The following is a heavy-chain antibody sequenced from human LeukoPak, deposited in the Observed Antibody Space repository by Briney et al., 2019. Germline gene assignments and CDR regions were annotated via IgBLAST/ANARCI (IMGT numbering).Heavy chain of an antibody. CDR2: MWYDESAK. CDR1: GFTFSSYS. Sequence: GGSLRLSCAASGFTFSSYSMNWVRQAPGKGLEWVAIMWYDESAKYYADSVKGRFTISRDNSKNTLYLQMSSLRAEDTGVYYCARDFSLGYSYGCFDYWGQGTLVTVSS. CDR3: ARDFSLGYSYGCFDY. V-gene: IGHV3-33*08. J-gene: IGHJ4*02. D-gene: IGHD5-18*01.